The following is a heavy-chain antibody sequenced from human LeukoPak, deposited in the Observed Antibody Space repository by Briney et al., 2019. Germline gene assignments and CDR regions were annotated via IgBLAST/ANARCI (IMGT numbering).Heavy chain of an antibody. J-gene: IGHJ4*02. Sequence: GGSLRLSCAASGFTFRAYSMNWVRQAPGKGLEWVSYISSSSNTIYYADSVKGRFTISRGNAKNSLYLQMNSLRDEDTAVYYCARGDGWFGELLNFDNWGQGTLVTVSS. CDR2: ISSSSNTI. D-gene: IGHD3-10*01. CDR3: ARGDGWFGELLNFDN. CDR1: GFTFRAYS. V-gene: IGHV3-48*02.